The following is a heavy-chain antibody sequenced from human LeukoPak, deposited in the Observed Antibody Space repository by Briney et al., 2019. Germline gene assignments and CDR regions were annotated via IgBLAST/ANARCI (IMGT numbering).Heavy chain of an antibody. J-gene: IGHJ3*02. Sequence: GESLKISCKGSGYSFTSYWIGWVRQMPGKGLEWMGIIYPGDSDTRYSPSFQGQVTISADKSISTAYLQWSSLKASDTAMYYCARRCGSYHEKCAFDIWGQGTMVTISS. D-gene: IGHD1-26*01. V-gene: IGHV5-51*01. CDR3: ARRCGSYHEKCAFDI. CDR1: GYSFTSYW. CDR2: IYPGDSDT.